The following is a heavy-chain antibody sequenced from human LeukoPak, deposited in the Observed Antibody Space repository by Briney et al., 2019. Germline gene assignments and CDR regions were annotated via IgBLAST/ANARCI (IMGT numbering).Heavy chain of an antibody. CDR1: GFTFSSYA. CDR3: AKGGVYYYDSSGYFRY. J-gene: IGHJ4*02. D-gene: IGHD3-22*01. V-gene: IGHV3-23*01. CDR2: ISGSGGST. Sequence: GGSLRLSCAASGFTFSSYAMSWVRQAPGKGLEWVSAISGSGGSTYYADSVKGRFTISRDNSKNTLYPQMNSLRAEDTAVHYCAKGGVYYYDSSGYFRYWGQGTLVTVSS.